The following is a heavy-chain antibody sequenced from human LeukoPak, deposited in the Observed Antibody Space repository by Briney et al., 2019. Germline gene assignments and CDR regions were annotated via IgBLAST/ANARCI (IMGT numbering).Heavy chain of an antibody. J-gene: IGHJ6*03. CDR3: ARGITIFGVVTSPDYYYYYMDV. V-gene: IGHV1-2*02. D-gene: IGHD3-3*01. CDR2: INPNSGGT. CDR1: GYTFSAYY. Sequence: GASVKVSCKASGYTFSAYYLHWVRQAPGQGLEWMGWINPNSGGTNYAQKFQGRVTMTRDTSISTAYMELSRLRSDGTAVYYCARGITIFGVVTSPDYYYYYMDVWGKGTTVTVSS.